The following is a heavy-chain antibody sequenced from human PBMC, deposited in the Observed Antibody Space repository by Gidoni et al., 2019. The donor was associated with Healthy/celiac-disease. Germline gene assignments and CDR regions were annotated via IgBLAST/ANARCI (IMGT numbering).Heavy chain of an antibody. CDR1: GFTFMDYS. V-gene: IGHV3-11*01. J-gene: IGHJ4*02. Sequence: QVQLVESGGGLVKPGGSLRLSCAAPGFTFMDYSISWIRQAPGKGLEWVSYISSSGSTIYYADSVKGRFTISRDNAKNSLYLQMNSLRAEDTAVYYCARAEISHYYGSGSYTGLDYWGQGTLVTVPS. CDR3: ARAEISHYYGSGSYTGLDY. D-gene: IGHD3-10*01. CDR2: ISSSGSTI.